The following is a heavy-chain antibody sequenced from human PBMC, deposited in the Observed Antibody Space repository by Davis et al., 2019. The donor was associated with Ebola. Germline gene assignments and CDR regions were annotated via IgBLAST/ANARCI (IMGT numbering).Heavy chain of an antibody. CDR2: VILKSGAT. Sequence: ASVKVSCMASRYTFTDYNIHWMRQAPGQGLEWLGRVILKSGATNYAQKFQGRLTMTRDTSISTVYMELSRLRYDDTADYYCARGHNYAHEYWGQGTLVTVSS. J-gene: IGHJ4*02. CDR1: RYTFTDYN. V-gene: IGHV1-2*06. D-gene: IGHD4-11*01. CDR3: ARGHNYAHEY.